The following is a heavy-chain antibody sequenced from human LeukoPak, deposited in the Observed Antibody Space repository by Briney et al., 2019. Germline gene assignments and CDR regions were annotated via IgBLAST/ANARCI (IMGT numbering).Heavy chain of an antibody. J-gene: IGHJ4*02. V-gene: IGHV4-30-2*01. D-gene: IGHD4-23*01. Sequence: TFDDYAMHWVRQPPRKGLEWIGYIYHSGSTYYNPSLKSRVTISVDRSKNQFSLKLSSVTAADTAVYYCASGGLSFDYWGQGTLVTVSS. CDR2: IYHSGST. CDR1: TFDDYA. CDR3: ASGGLSFDY.